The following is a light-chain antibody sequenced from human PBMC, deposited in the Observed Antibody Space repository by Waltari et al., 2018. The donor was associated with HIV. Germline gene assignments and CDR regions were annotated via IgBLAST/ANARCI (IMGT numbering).Light chain of an antibody. Sequence: DIVMTHSPDSLVVSLGERATINCKSSQSVLHSSNRNNYLTWYQQKPGQPPKLLIYWASSRGSGVPDRFSGSGSGTDFTLTISSLQAEDVAVYYCQQYFSNPRTFGQGTKVEIK. CDR1: QSVLHSSNRNNY. V-gene: IGKV4-1*01. CDR2: WAS. J-gene: IGKJ1*01. CDR3: QQYFSNPRT.